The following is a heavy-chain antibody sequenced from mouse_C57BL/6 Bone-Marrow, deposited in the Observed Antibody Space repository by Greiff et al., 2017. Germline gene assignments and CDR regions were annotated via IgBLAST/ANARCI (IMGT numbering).Heavy chain of an antibody. V-gene: IGHV5-6*01. J-gene: IGHJ2*01. CDR1: GFTFSSYG. CDR2: ISSGGSYT. Sequence: EVKVVESGGDLVKPGGSLKLSCAASGFTFSSYGMSWVRQTPDKRLEWVATISSGGSYTYYPDSVKGRFTISRDNAKNTLYLQMSSLKSEDTAMYYCARHPYYGSSYRGVYWGQGTTLTVSS. D-gene: IGHD1-1*01. CDR3: ARHPYYGSSYRGVY.